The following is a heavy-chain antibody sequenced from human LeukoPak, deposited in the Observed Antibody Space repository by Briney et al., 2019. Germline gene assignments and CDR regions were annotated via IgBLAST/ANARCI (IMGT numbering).Heavy chain of an antibody. CDR1: GGTFSSYA. CDR2: IIPIFGSA. Sequence: SSVKVSCKASGGTFSSYAISWLRQAPGQGLEWMGGIIPIFGSANYAQKFHGRVTITADESTSTAYMELSSLRSEDTAVYNCASGYDQCDYWGQGTLVTVSS. D-gene: IGHD5-12*01. J-gene: IGHJ4*02. CDR3: ASGYDQCDY. V-gene: IGHV1-69*01.